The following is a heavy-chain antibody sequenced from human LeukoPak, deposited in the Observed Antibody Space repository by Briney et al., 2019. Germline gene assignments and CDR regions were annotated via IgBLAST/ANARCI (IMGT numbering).Heavy chain of an antibody. CDR3: ARGDWGSFKSPDS. V-gene: IGHV1-2*02. CDR1: GYTFTDYY. D-gene: IGHD7-27*01. J-gene: IGHJ4*02. Sequence: ASVKVSCKASGYTFTDYYIHWVRQAPGQGLEWMGWITPKNGGTNYAQKFQGRVIMTGDTSITTAYMKLSSLRSDDTAVYYCARGDWGSFKSPDSWGQGTLVTVSS. CDR2: ITPKNGGT.